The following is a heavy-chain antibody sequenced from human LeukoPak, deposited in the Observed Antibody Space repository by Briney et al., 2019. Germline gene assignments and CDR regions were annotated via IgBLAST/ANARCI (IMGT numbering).Heavy chain of an antibody. D-gene: IGHD5-24*01. CDR1: GYTFTSYY. V-gene: IGHV1-46*01. J-gene: IGHJ4*02. CDR2: INPSGGST. Sequence: ASVKVSCKASGYTFTSYYMHWVRQAPGQGLEWMGIINPSGGSTSYAQKFQGRVTMTRDMSTSTVYMELSSLRSEDTAVYYCARVALDGASFDYWGQGTLVTVSS. CDR3: ARVALDGASFDY.